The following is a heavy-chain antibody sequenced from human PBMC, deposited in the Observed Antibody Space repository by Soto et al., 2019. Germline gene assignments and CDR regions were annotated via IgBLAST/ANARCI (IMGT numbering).Heavy chain of an antibody. CDR2: ISAYNGNT. D-gene: IGHD3-9*01. CDR3: ASDHYPYYDILTGYSLPFDY. J-gene: IGHJ4*02. Sequence: ASVKVSCKASGYTFTSYGISWVRQAPGQGLEWMGWISAYNGNTNYAQKLQGRVTMTTDTSTSTAYMELRSLRSDDTAVYYCASDHYPYYDILTGYSLPFDYWGQGTLVTVSS. V-gene: IGHV1-18*01. CDR1: GYTFTSYG.